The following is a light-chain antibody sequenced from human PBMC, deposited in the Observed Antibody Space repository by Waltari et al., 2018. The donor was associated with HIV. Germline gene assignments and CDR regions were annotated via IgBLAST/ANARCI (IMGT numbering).Light chain of an antibody. CDR3: QSYDSSLSGWV. J-gene: IGLJ3*02. CDR1: SSNIGAGYD. CDR2: GNS. Sequence: QSVLTQPPSVSGAPGQRVTISCTGSSSNIGAGYDVHWYQQLPGTAPQLLSYGNSNRPSGVPDRFSGYKSGTSASLAITGLQAEDEADYYCQSYDSSLSGWVFGGGTKLTVL. V-gene: IGLV1-40*01.